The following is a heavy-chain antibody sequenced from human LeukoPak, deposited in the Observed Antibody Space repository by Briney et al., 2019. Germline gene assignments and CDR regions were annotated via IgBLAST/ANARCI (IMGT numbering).Heavy chain of an antibody. CDR1: GGSISSYY. D-gene: IGHD6-25*01. CDR2: IYYSGST. V-gene: IGHV4-59*12. CDR3: ARASIAAGAFDI. J-gene: IGHJ3*02. Sequence: PSETLSLTCTVSGGSISSYYWSWIRQPPGKGLEWIGYIYYSGSTNYNPSLKSRVTISVDTSKNQFSLKLSSVTAADTAVYYCARASIAAGAFDIWGQGTMVTVSS.